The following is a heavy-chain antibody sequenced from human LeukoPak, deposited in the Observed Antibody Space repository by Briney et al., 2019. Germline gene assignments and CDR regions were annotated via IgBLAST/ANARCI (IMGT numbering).Heavy chain of an antibody. J-gene: IGHJ4*02. D-gene: IGHD6-19*01. Sequence: GASVKVSCKASGYTFTTYGITWVRQAPGQGPEWMGWIRANNGDTNYGQTVQGRVAMTTDASTNIDHMELKNLRYDDTAVYYCARVTGLYVGVYYFDYWGQGTLVTVSS. CDR1: GYTFTTYG. CDR2: IRANNGDT. V-gene: IGHV1-18*01. CDR3: ARVTGLYVGVYYFDY.